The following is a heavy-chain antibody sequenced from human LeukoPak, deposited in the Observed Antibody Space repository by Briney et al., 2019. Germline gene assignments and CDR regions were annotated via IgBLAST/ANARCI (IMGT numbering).Heavy chain of an antibody. CDR2: FDPEDGET. Sequence: EASVKVSCKVSGYTLTELSMHWVRQAPGKGLEWMGGFDPEDGETIYAQKFQGRVTMTEDTSTDTAYMELSSLRSEDTAVYYCATGLLFGGVIKNDYWGQGTLVTVSS. V-gene: IGHV1-24*01. J-gene: IGHJ4*02. CDR1: GYTLTELS. D-gene: IGHD3-16*02. CDR3: ATGLLFGGVIKNDY.